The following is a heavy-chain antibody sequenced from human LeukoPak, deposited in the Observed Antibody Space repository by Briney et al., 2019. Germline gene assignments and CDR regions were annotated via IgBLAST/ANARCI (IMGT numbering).Heavy chain of an antibody. D-gene: IGHD6-25*01. CDR2: INPRGGST. V-gene: IGHV1-46*01. CDR3: ARVGSAAATADY. Sequence: ASVKVSCKASGYTFATYYMHWMRQAPGQGPEWMGIINPRGGSTDYSQKFQGRITMTSDTSTSTVYMELSSLRSDDTAVYFCARVGSAAATADYWGQGTLVTVSS. CDR1: GYTFATYY. J-gene: IGHJ4*02.